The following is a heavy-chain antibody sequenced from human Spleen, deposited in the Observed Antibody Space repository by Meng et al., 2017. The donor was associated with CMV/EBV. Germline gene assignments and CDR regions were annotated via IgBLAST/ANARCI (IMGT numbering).Heavy chain of an antibody. V-gene: IGHV3-43*01. CDR1: GFTFEDYY. Sequence: GESLKISCPASGFTFEDYYMHWVRQAPGKGLEWVAFSSWDGGYSYYADAVKGRFTLSRDNNGNSLYRQMDSLRTEYTALYYCAKSNEGRYCSSTSCHRYFDYWGRGTLVTVSS. J-gene: IGHJ4*02. D-gene: IGHD2-2*02. CDR3: AKSNEGRYCSSTSCHRYFDY. CDR2: SSWDGGYS.